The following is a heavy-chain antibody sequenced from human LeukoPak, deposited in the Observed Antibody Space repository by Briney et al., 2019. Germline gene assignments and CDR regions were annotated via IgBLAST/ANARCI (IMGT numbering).Heavy chain of an antibody. V-gene: IGHV1-69*05. CDR3: ARSRRDGYNLHTFDI. J-gene: IGHJ3*02. CDR2: IIPIFGTA. D-gene: IGHD5-24*01. Sequence: ASVKVSCKAAGYTFTGYYMFWVRQAPGQGLEWMGRIIPIFGTANYAQKFQGRVTITTDESTSTAYMELSSLRSEDTAVYYCARSRRDGYNLHTFDIWGQGTMVTVSS. CDR1: GYTFTGYY.